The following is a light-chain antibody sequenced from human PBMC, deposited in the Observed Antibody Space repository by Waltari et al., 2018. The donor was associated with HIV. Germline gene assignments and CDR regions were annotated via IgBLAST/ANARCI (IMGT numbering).Light chain of an antibody. V-gene: IGLV3-1*01. Sequence: SYELTQPPSVSVSPGQTASLPCSGDNLGEKYACWYQQKPGQSPVLVIYQDSKRPSGIPERFSGSNSGNTATLTISGTQAMDEADYYCQAWDSSMVVFGGGTKLTVL. CDR3: QAWDSSMVV. J-gene: IGLJ2*01. CDR2: QDS. CDR1: NLGEKY.